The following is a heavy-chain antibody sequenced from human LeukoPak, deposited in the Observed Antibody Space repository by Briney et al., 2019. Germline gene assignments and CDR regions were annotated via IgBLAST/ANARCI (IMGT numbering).Heavy chain of an antibody. J-gene: IGHJ3*02. D-gene: IGHD5-18*01. CDR3: AKVRAQLWSRDAFDI. CDR2: NSGSGGST. CDR1: GFTFSSYA. V-gene: IGHV3-23*01. Sequence: GGSLRLSCAASGFTFSSYAMSWVRQAPGKGLEWVSANSGSGGSTYYADSVKGRFTISRDNSKNTLYLQMNSLRAEDTAVYYCAKVRAQLWSRDAFDIWGQGTMVTVSS.